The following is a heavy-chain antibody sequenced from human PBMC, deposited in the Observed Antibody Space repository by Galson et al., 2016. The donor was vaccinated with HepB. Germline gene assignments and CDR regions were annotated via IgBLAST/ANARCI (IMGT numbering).Heavy chain of an antibody. CDR3: ARSRVGGDFFYFDS. CDR1: GYTFTSHW. CDR2: IYPGDSDT. D-gene: IGHD2-21*02. Sequence: QSGAEVKKPGESLKISCKGSGYTFTSHWIGWVRQVPGKGLEWLGIIYPGDSDTKYSPSFQGQVTISADKSINTAYLQWSSLRASDSAIYYCARSRVGGDFFYFDSWGQGTLATVSS. J-gene: IGHJ4*02. V-gene: IGHV5-51*01.